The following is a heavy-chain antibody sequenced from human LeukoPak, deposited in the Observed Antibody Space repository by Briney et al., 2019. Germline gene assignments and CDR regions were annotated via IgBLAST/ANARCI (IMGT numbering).Heavy chain of an antibody. CDR2: ISGSGGST. J-gene: IGHJ4*02. V-gene: IGHV3-23*01. CDR1: GFTFSSYA. D-gene: IGHD3-16*02. Sequence: PGGSLRLSCAASGFTFSSYAMSWVRQAPGKGLEWVSAISGSGGSTYYADSLNGRFTISTDNYKNTLYLQMNSLRAEDTAVYYCAKFKMELGGVIGPFDYWGQGTLVTVSS. CDR3: AKFKMELGGVIGPFDY.